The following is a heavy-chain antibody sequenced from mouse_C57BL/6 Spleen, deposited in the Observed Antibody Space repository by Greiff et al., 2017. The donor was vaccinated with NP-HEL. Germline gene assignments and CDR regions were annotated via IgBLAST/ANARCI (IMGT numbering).Heavy chain of an antibody. J-gene: IGHJ2*01. V-gene: IGHV1-81*01. D-gene: IGHD3-2*02. CDR2: IYPRSGNT. CDR3: ARSHTAQASYFDY. CDR1: GYTFTSYG. Sequence: VQLQQSGAELARPGASVKLSCKASGYTFTSYGISWVKQRTGQGLEWIGEIYPRSGNTYYNEKFKGKATLTADKSSSTAYMELRSLTSEDSAVYFCARSHTAQASYFDYGGQGTTLTVSS.